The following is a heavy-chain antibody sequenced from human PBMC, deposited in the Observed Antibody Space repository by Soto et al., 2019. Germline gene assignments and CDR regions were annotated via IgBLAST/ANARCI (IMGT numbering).Heavy chain of an antibody. CDR3: ARDHSRVYDRSGYYLDY. D-gene: IGHD3-22*01. V-gene: IGHV1-2*02. Sequence: ASVKVSCKASGGTFSSYTISWVRQAPGQGLEWMGWINPNSGGTNYAQKFQGRVTMTRDTSINTAYMELSRLTSDDTAVYYCARDHSRVYDRSGYYLDYWSRGTLVTVSS. J-gene: IGHJ4*02. CDR2: INPNSGGT. CDR1: GGTFSSYT.